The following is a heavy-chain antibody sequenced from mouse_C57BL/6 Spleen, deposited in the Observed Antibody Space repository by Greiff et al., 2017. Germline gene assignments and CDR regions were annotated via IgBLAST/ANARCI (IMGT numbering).Heavy chain of an antibody. V-gene: IGHV1-64*01. Sequence: QVHVKQSGAELVKPGASVKLSCKASGYTFTSYWMHWVKQRPGQGLEWIGMIHPNSGSTNYNEKFKSKATLTVDKSSSTAYMQLSSLTSEDSAVYYCARGGSPYYYAMDYWGQGTSVTVSS. CDR3: ARGGSPYYYAMDY. CDR2: IHPNSGST. CDR1: GYTFTSYW. J-gene: IGHJ4*01.